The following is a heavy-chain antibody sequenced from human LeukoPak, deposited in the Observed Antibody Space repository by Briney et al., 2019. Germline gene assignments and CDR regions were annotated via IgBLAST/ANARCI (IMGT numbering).Heavy chain of an antibody. V-gene: IGHV3-21*01. J-gene: IGHJ3*02. CDR1: GFTFSSYS. CDR3: AREGGYSSSLDAFDI. Sequence: GGSLRLSCAASGFTFSSYSMSWVRQAPGKGLEWVSSISSSSSYIYYADSVKGRFTISRDNAKNSLYLQMNSLRAEDTAVYYCAREGGYSSSLDAFDIWGQGTMVTVSS. D-gene: IGHD6-6*01. CDR2: ISSSSSYI.